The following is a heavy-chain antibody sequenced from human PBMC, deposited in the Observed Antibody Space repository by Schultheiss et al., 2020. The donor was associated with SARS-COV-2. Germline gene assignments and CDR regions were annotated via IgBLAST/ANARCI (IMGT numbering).Heavy chain of an antibody. CDR3: ARANLAYYDFWSGYYYYYYGMDV. V-gene: IGHV1-2*02. D-gene: IGHD3-3*01. CDR1: GYTFTGYY. Sequence: ASVKVSCKASGYTFTGYYMHWVRQAPGQGLEWMGWINPNSGGTNYAQKFQGRVTMTRDTSISTAYMELSRLRSDDTAVYYCARANLAYYDFWSGYYYYYYGMDVWGQGTTVTVSS. J-gene: IGHJ6*02. CDR2: INPNSGGT.